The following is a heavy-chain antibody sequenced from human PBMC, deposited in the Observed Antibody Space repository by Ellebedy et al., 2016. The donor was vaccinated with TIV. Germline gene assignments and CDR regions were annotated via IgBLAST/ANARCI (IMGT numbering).Heavy chain of an antibody. CDR3: AREFRVGTTTGFGY. V-gene: IGHV5-10-1*01. CDR1: GYSFTSYW. CDR2: IDPSDSYG. D-gene: IGHD1-26*01. Sequence: GESLKISCKGSGYSFTSYWINWVRQMPGKGLEWMAKIDPSDSYGKYSPSFQGHVTISADKSISTAYLHWSSLKASDTAMYYCAREFRVGTTTGFGYWGQGTLVTVSS. J-gene: IGHJ4*02.